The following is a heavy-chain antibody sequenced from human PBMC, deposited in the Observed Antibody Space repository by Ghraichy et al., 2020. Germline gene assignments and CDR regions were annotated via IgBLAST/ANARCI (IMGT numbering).Heavy chain of an antibody. CDR2: INAGNGNT. Sequence: ASVKVSCKASGYTFTSYAMHWVRQAPGQRLEWMGWINAGNGNTKYSQKFQGRVTITRDTSASTAYMELSSLRSEDTAVYYCARDFSVNYYDSSGYYPENPFDYWGQGTLVTVSS. D-gene: IGHD3-22*01. J-gene: IGHJ4*02. CDR1: GYTFTSYA. V-gene: IGHV1-3*01. CDR3: ARDFSVNYYDSSGYYPENPFDY.